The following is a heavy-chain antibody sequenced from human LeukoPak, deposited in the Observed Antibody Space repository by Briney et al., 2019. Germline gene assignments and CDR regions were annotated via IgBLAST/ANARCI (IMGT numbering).Heavy chain of an antibody. CDR1: RASIDPYQ. D-gene: IGHD6-13*01. CDR2: FSHTGSN. Sequence: NTSETLSLTCTVSRASIDPYQWSWLRQPPGKGLEWIGTFSHTGSNSYNTSLKSRVSFSEDTSKNHLSLTLTSVTVTDTAVYYCARHSRRLGAAGTLDTWGQGTLVVVS. J-gene: IGHJ4*02. CDR3: ARHSRRLGAAGTLDT. V-gene: IGHV4-59*08.